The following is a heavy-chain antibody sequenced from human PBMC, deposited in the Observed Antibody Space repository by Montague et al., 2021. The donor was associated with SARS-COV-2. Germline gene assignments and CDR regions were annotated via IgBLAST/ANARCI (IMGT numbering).Heavy chain of an antibody. Sequence: SETLSLTCTVSGGSIGRYSWTWIRQPPGKGLEWIGYIYNSGSTNYNPSPTSRVTISVDTSKNQFSLKLSSVAAADTAVYYCARVGRGSSWYEVAFDIWGQGTMVTVSS. CDR2: IYNSGST. V-gene: IGHV4-59*01. CDR3: ARVGRGSSWYEVAFDI. CDR1: GGSIGRYS. J-gene: IGHJ3*02. D-gene: IGHD6-13*01.